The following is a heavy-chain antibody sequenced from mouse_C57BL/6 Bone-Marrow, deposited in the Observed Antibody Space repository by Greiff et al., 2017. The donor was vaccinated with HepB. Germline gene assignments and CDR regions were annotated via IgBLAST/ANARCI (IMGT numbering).Heavy chain of an antibody. V-gene: IGHV1-5*01. D-gene: IGHD6-5*01. J-gene: IGHJ4*01. Sequence: EVQGVESGTVLARPGASVKMSCKTSGYTFTSYWMHWVKQRPGQGLEWIGAIYPGNSDTSYNQKFKGKAKLTAVTSASTADMELSSLTNEDSAVYYCARESLCFYYAMDYWDQGTSVTVSS. CDR2: IYPGNSDT. CDR1: GYTFTSYW. CDR3: ARESLCFYYAMDY.